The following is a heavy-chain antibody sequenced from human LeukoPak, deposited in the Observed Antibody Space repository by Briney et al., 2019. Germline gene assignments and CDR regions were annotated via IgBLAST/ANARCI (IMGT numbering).Heavy chain of an antibody. CDR2: IYSGGST. Sequence: GGSLRLSCAASEFSVGSNYMTWVRQAPGKGLEWVSLIYSGGSTYYADSVKGRFTISRDNSKNTLYLQMNSLRAEDTAVYYCAKGGDGDTYYYDSSGPHFDYWGQGTLVTVSS. CDR1: EFSVGSNY. CDR3: AKGGDGDTYYYDSSGPHFDY. D-gene: IGHD3-22*01. V-gene: IGHV3-66*01. J-gene: IGHJ4*02.